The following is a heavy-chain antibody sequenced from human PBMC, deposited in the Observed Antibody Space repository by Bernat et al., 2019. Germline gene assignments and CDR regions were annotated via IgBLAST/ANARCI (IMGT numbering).Heavy chain of an antibody. Sequence: QLQLQESGPGLVKPSETLSLTCTVTGGSIISSCYYWGWIRQPPGQGLEWIGSIYYSASTYYNPSLKSRVTITVDTSKNQFSLKLSSVTAADTAVYYCARHLQFVYYGDYRDMGAFDIWGQGTMVTVSS. CDR1: GGSIISSCYY. D-gene: IGHD4-17*01. J-gene: IGHJ3*02. CDR3: ARHLQFVYYGDYRDMGAFDI. CDR2: IYYSAST. V-gene: IGHV4-39*01.